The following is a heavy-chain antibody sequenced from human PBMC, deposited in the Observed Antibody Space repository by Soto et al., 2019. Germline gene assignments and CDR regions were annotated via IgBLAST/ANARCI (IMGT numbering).Heavy chain of an antibody. CDR3: ATSVGASGYEFY. CDR1: GFTFSSYS. CDR2: ISSSSNVI. V-gene: IGHV3-48*02. Sequence: LRLSCVASGFTFSSYSMNWVRQAPGQGLEWVSYISSSSNVIYYADSVKGRFTISRDNAKNSLYLQMNSLRDEDTAVYYCATSVGASGYEFYWGQGTLVTVSS. D-gene: IGHD5-12*01. J-gene: IGHJ4*02.